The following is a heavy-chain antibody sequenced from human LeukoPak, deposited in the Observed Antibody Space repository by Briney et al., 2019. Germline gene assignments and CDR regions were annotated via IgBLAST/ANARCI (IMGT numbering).Heavy chain of an antibody. J-gene: IGHJ5*02. V-gene: IGHV6-1*01. CDR1: GDSVSSDSAA. CDR2: TYYRSKYYN. CDR3: ARGAGEVAAGGIFNVRLTLYNWFDP. Sequence: SQTLSLTWVISGDSVSSDSAAWNWIRQSPSRGLEWLGRTYYRSKYYNDYAVSVKSRITINPDTSKNQFSLQLNSVTPEDTAVYYCARGAGEVAAGGIFNVRLTLYNWFDPWGQGTLVTVSS. D-gene: IGHD6-13*01.